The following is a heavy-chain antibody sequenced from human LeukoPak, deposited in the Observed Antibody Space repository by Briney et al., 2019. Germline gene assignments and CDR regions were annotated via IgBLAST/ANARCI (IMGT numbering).Heavy chain of an antibody. Sequence: GRSLRLSCAASGFTVSSSYMGWVRQPPGKGLEYVSVLYSGGTTYFADSVKGRFTISRDNSKNTLYLQMNSLRAEDTAVYYCASGEYSGYDLAYWGQGTLVTVSS. V-gene: IGHV3-53*01. J-gene: IGHJ4*02. CDR3: ASGEYSGYDLAY. D-gene: IGHD5-12*01. CDR2: LYSGGTT. CDR1: GFTVSSSY.